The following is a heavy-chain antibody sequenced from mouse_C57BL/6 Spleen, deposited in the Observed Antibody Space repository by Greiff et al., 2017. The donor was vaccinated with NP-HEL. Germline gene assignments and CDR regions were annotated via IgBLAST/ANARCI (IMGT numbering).Heavy chain of an antibody. V-gene: IGHV1-82*01. CDR1: GYAFSTSW. CDR2: IYPGDGDT. CDR3: AMGSGYVNYAMDY. Sequence: VKLMESGPELVKPGASVKISCKASGYAFSTSWMNWVKQRPGKGLEWIGRIYPGDGDTNYNGKFKGKATLTADKSSSTAYMQLSSLTSEDSAVYFCAMGSGYVNYAMDYWGQGTSVTVSS. D-gene: IGHD3-2*02. J-gene: IGHJ4*01.